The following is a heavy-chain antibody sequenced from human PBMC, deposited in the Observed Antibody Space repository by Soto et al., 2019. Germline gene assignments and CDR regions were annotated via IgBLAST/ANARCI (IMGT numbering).Heavy chain of an antibody. Sequence: GGSLRLSCAASGFTFSSYGMHWVRQAPGKGLEWVAVIWYDGSNKYYADSVKGRFTISRDNSRNTLYLQMNSLRAEDTAVYSCASDLGSGIVGATHPGAPPPNYGMDVWGQGTTVTVSS. V-gene: IGHV3-33*01. CDR3: ASDLGSGIVGATHPGAPPPNYGMDV. D-gene: IGHD1-26*01. CDR1: GFTFSSYG. CDR2: IWYDGSNK. J-gene: IGHJ6*02.